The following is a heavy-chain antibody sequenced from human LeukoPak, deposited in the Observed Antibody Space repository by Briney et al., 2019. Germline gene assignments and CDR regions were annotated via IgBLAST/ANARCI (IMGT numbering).Heavy chain of an antibody. J-gene: IGHJ1*01. Sequence: ASVKVSCKASGHTFTSYGISWVRQAPGQGLEWMGWISAYNGNTNYAQKLQGRVTMTTDTSTSTAYMKLRSLRSDDTAVYYCARLADAEYFQHWGQGTLVTVSS. CDR2: ISAYNGNT. CDR1: GHTFTSYG. V-gene: IGHV1-18*04. CDR3: ARLADAEYFQH. D-gene: IGHD2-21*01.